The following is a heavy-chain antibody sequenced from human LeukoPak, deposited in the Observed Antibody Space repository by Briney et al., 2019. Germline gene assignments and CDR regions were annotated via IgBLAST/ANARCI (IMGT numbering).Heavy chain of an antibody. D-gene: IGHD5-18*01. V-gene: IGHV1-2*02. CDR1: GYTFTDYF. CDR2: INPNSGGT. J-gene: IGHJ4*02. Sequence: ASVKVSCKASGYTFTDYFMHWVRQAPGQGLEWMGWINPNSGGTHYAQKFQGRVTMTRDTSISTAYMELSRLRSDDTAVYYCARDPGYSSPRGDYWGQGTLVTVSS. CDR3: ARDPGYSSPRGDY.